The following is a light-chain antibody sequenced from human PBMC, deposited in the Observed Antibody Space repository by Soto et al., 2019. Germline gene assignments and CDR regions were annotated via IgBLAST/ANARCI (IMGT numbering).Light chain of an antibody. V-gene: IGKV1-9*01. CDR1: QAMSTF. CDR2: AAS. Sequence: IQLTQSPSSLSASVGDRVTITCRASQAMSTFLAWYQQKPGDPPKLLIYAASTLQRGVPSRFSGRGSGTDFTLIISSLQPEDFATYYCQQLNSFPPTCGGGTKVELK. CDR3: QQLNSFPPT. J-gene: IGKJ4*01.